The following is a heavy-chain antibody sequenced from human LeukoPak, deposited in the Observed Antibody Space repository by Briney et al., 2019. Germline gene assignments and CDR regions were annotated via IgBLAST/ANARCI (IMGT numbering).Heavy chain of an antibody. Sequence: PSETLSLTCTVSGGSISSGDYYWSWIRQPPGKGLEWIGYIYNSGSTNYNPSLKSRVTISVDTSKNQYSLKMSSVTAADTAVYYCARDSGGPHSGFEIWGQGTMVTASS. V-gene: IGHV4-61*08. D-gene: IGHD1-26*01. CDR1: GGSISSGDYY. J-gene: IGHJ3*02. CDR2: IYNSGST. CDR3: ARDSGGPHSGFEI.